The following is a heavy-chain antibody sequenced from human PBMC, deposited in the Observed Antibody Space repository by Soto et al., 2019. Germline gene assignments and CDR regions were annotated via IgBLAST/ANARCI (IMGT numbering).Heavy chain of an antibody. V-gene: IGHV4-34*01. CDR3: ATGRPGYSSSWFSW. CDR2: INLSGSS. J-gene: IGHJ4*02. D-gene: IGHD6-13*01. Sequence: PSETLSLTCAGYGGSFSDYYWSWIRQPPGKGLEWIGEINLSGSSNYNPSLKSRVTISVDTSKNQFSLKLSSVTAADTAVYYCATGRPGYSSSWFSWWGQGTLVTVSS. CDR1: GGSFSDYY.